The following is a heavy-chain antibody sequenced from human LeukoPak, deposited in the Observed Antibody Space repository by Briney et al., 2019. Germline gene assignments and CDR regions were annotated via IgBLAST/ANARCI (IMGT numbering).Heavy chain of an antibody. J-gene: IGHJ4*02. V-gene: IGHV3-7*03. CDR1: GFTFSSYW. Sequence: PGGSLRLSCAASGFTFSSYWMSWVRQAPGKGLEWVANIKQDGSEKYYVDSVKGRFTISRDNAKNTLYLQMNSLRAEDTAVYYCAKTDQDIVVVVAATPRPAFDYWGQGTLVTVSS. CDR2: IKQDGSEK. CDR3: AKTDQDIVVVVAATPRPAFDY. D-gene: IGHD2-15*01.